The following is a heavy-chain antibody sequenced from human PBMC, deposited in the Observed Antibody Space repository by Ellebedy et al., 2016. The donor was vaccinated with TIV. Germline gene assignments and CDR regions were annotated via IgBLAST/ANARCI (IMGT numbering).Heavy chain of an antibody. D-gene: IGHD6-19*01. Sequence: SETLSLTCTVSGGSISSSSYYWGWIRQSPGKGLEWIGSIYYSGSTNYNPSLKSRVSISVDTSKNQFSLRLSSVTAADTAVYYCARGGAGSLNDYWGQGTLVTVSS. J-gene: IGHJ4*02. CDR1: GGSISSSSYY. CDR2: IYYSGST. V-gene: IGHV4-39*07. CDR3: ARGGAGSLNDY.